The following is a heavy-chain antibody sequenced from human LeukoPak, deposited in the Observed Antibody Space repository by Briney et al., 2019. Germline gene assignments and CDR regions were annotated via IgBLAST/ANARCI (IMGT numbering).Heavy chain of an antibody. J-gene: IGHJ4*02. Sequence: SVKVSCKASVGTFSSYAISWVRQAPGQGLEWMGGIIPIFGTANYAQKFQGRVTITADESTSTAYMELSSLRSEDTAVYYCARVRGGDYVLYYWAQGTLVTVSS. CDR1: VGTFSSYA. D-gene: IGHD4-17*01. V-gene: IGHV1-69*01. CDR3: ARVRGGDYVLYY. CDR2: IIPIFGTA.